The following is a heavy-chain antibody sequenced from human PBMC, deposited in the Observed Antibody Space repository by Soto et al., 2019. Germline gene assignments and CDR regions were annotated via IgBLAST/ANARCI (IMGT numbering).Heavy chain of an antibody. J-gene: IGHJ1*01. V-gene: IGHV3-7*02. CDR2: MNEDGSVK. D-gene: IGHD2-2*02. CDR3: AIRASHQH. Sequence: GGSLRLSCAASGFTFSSYWMSWVRQAPGKGLEWVANMNEDGSVKRYVDSVKGRFTISRDNAKNSLYLQMNSLRGEDTAVYYCAIRASHQHWGQGTLVTVSS. CDR1: GFTFSSYW.